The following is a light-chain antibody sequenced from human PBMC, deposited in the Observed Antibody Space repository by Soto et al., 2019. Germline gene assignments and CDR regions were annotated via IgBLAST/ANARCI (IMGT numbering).Light chain of an antibody. CDR1: SSDVGGYNY. J-gene: IGLJ1*01. CDR2: AVS. Sequence: QSALTQPASVSGSPGQSITISCTGTSSDVGGYNYVSWYQQHPGKAPKLMIYAVSNRPSGVSTRFSGSKSGNTASLTISGLQAEDEADYHCSSHTTSSTLLYVFGTGTKPTVL. V-gene: IGLV2-14*01. CDR3: SSHTTSSTLLYV.